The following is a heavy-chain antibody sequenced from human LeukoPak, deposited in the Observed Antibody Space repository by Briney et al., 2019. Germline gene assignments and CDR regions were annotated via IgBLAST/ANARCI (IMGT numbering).Heavy chain of an antibody. CDR2: ISGSGGST. J-gene: IGHJ4*02. V-gene: IGHV3-23*01. CDR3: AKDHYPHDSSGYYFDY. Sequence: GGSLRLSCAASGFTFSSYAMSWVRQAPGKGLEWVSAISGSGGSTYSADSVKGRFTISRDNSKNTLYLQMNSLRGEDTAVYYCAKDHYPHDSSGYYFDYWGQGTLVTVSS. D-gene: IGHD3-22*01. CDR1: GFTFSSYA.